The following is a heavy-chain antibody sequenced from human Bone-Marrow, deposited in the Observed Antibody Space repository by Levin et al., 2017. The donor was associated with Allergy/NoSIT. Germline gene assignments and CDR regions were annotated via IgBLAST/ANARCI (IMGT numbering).Heavy chain of an antibody. CDR3: ARDASSSSRYYYGMDV. J-gene: IGHJ6*02. CDR1: GFTFSSYA. CDR2: ISYDGSNK. Sequence: LSLTCAASGFTFSSYAMHWVRQAPGKGLEWVAVISYDGSNKYYADSVKGRFTISRDNSKNTLYLQMNSLRAEDTAVYYCARDASSSSRYYYGMDVWGQGTTVTVSS. V-gene: IGHV3-30-3*01. D-gene: IGHD6-6*01.